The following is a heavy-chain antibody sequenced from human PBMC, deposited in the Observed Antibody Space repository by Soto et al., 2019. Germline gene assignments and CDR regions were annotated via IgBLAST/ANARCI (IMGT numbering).Heavy chain of an antibody. Sequence: PGGSLRLSCAASGFTFSSYAMSWVRQAPGKGLEWVSAISGSGGSTYYADSVKGRFTISRDNSKNTLYLQMNSLRAEDTAVYYCATDDFWSGYPDYWGQGTLVTVSS. CDR2: ISGSGGST. V-gene: IGHV3-23*01. D-gene: IGHD3-3*01. CDR1: GFTFSSYA. J-gene: IGHJ4*02. CDR3: ATDDFWSGYPDY.